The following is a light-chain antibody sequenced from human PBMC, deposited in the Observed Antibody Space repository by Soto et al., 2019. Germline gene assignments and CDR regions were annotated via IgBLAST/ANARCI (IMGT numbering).Light chain of an antibody. V-gene: IGKV1-39*01. J-gene: IGKJ2*01. CDR1: QTISLY. Sequence: DVQMTQSPSSLSASLGDRVTITCRASQTISLYLNWYQQKFGETPKLLMYAASNLQGGVPSRFSGSGSGTDFTLTISSLQPEDFATYYCQQYYSSPYTFGQGTKLEV. CDR2: AAS. CDR3: QQYYSSPYT.